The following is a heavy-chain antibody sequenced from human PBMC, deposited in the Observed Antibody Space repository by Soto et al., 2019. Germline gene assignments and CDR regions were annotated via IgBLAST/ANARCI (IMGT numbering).Heavy chain of an antibody. Sequence: GGSLRLSCAASGFTFSSYWMSWVRQAPGKGLEWVALISYDGTNKYYADSVKGRFTISRDNSKNTLSLQMDSLRAEDTAVYYCVYDSRGYFDYWGQGTLVTVSS. J-gene: IGHJ4*02. V-gene: IGHV3-30-3*01. CDR1: GFTFSSYW. D-gene: IGHD3-22*01. CDR2: ISYDGTNK. CDR3: VYDSRGYFDY.